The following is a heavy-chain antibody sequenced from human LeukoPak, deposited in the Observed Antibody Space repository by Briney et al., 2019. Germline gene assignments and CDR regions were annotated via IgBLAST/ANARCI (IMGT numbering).Heavy chain of an antibody. CDR2: ITTDT. CDR1: GFAFNSYD. V-gene: IGHV3-23*01. CDR3: AKAGSGHYYDY. Sequence: PGGSLRLSCVASGFAFNSYDMTWVRRAPGKGLEWVSLITTDTYYADSVRGRFTISRDNSKNTLYLQMNSLRADDTAVYYCAKAGSGHYYDYWGQGTLVTVSS. J-gene: IGHJ4*02. D-gene: IGHD3-22*01.